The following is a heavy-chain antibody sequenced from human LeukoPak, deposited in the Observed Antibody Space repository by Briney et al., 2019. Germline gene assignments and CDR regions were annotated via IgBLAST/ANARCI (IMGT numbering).Heavy chain of an antibody. V-gene: IGHV3-21*01. Sequence: GESLRLSCAASGFTFSIYNMNWVRQAPGKGLEWVSSISRRNNYIYYADSVRGRFTISRDNAKNSLYLQMNSLRAEDTAVYYCARDNPGSGWTQCFDYWGQGTLVTVSS. CDR1: GFTFSIYN. CDR2: ISRRNNYI. D-gene: IGHD6-19*01. CDR3: ARDNPGSGWTQCFDY. J-gene: IGHJ4*02.